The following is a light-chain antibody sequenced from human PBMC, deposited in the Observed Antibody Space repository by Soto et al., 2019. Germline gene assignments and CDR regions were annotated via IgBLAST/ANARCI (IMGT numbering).Light chain of an antibody. J-gene: IGLJ1*01. CDR3: CSYAGTVAYV. Sequence: QSVLTQPASVSGSPGQSIAISCTGTSRDVGSYNLVSWYQQHPGNAPKLIIYEGTKRPSGISNRFSGSKSGDTASLTISGLQAEDEAGYFCCSYAGTVAYVFGTGTKVTVL. V-gene: IGLV2-23*01. CDR1: SRDVGSYNL. CDR2: EGT.